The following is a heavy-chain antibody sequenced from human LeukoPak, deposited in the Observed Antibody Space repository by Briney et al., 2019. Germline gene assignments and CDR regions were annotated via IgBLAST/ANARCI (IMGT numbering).Heavy chain of an antibody. CDR2: ISYDGSNK. CDR1: GFTFSSYA. Sequence: GRSLRLSCAASGFTFSSYAMHWVRQAPGQGLEWVAVISYDGSNKYYADSVKGRFTISRDNSKITLYLQMNSLRAEDTAVYYCARDSGPAVAPPGWFDPWGQGTLVTVSS. D-gene: IGHD6-19*01. V-gene: IGHV3-30*04. J-gene: IGHJ5*02. CDR3: ARDSGPAVAPPGWFDP.